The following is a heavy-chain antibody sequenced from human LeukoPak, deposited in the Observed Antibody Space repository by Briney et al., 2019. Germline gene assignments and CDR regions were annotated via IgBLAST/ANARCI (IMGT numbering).Heavy chain of an antibody. CDR3: ARDHADSSSSPPY. V-gene: IGHV4-61*02. J-gene: IGHJ4*01. CDR2: IYTSGST. CDR1: GGSISSGSYY. Sequence: SETLSLTCTVSGGSISSGSYYWSWIRQPAGKGLEWIGRIYTSGSTNYNPSLKSRVTISVDTSKNQFSLKLSSVTAADTAVYYCARDHADSSSSPPYW. D-gene: IGHD6-6*01.